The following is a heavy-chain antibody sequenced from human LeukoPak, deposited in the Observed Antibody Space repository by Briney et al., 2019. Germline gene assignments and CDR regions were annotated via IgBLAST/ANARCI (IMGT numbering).Heavy chain of an antibody. CDR1: GFTFSGSA. D-gene: IGHD1/OR15-1a*01. V-gene: IGHV3-73*01. J-gene: IGHJ4*02. CDR3: ARDPLGTPNYYFDY. Sequence: GGSLRLSCATSGFTFSGSAIHWVRQASGKGLEWVGRIRSKANSYATTDAASVKGRFTISRDDSKNTAYLQMNSLRAEDTAVYYCARDPLGTPNYYFDYWGQGTLVTVSS. CDR2: IRSKANSYAT.